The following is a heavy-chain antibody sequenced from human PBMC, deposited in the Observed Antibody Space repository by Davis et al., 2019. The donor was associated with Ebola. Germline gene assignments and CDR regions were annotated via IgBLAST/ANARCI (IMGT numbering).Heavy chain of an antibody. Sequence: SGPTLMKPTQTLSLTCTFSGFSLTSSPVGVGWIRQPPGKTLEYLALIYWDDDKRYRPSLKNRLSITKDTSKNEVVLTMTNMDPVDTATYYCAHRRDRRGNWDGGAFDMWGQGTMVTVSS. CDR2: IYWDDDK. CDR1: GFSLTSSPVG. V-gene: IGHV2-5*02. J-gene: IGHJ3*02. D-gene: IGHD1-1*01. CDR3: AHRRDRRGNWDGGAFDM.